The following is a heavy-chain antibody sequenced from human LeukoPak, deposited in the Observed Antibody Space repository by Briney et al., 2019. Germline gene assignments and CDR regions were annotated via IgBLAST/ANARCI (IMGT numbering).Heavy chain of an antibody. CDR1: GYTFTSYY. CDR3: ARFTPQGYGWGGYNRFDP. J-gene: IGHJ5*02. Sequence: ASVKVSCKASGYTFTSYYMHWVRQAPGQGLEWMGIINPGGGSTSSAQKFQGRVTMTRDTSTSTVYMELSSLRSEDTAVYYCARFTPQGYGWGGYNRFDPWGQGTLVTVSS. V-gene: IGHV1-46*01. CDR2: INPGGGST. D-gene: IGHD3-16*01.